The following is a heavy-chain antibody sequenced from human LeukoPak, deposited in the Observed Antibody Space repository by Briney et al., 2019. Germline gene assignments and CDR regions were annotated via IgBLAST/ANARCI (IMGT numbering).Heavy chain of an antibody. Sequence: SETLSLTCTVSGGSISSYYWSWIRQPPGKGLEWIGYIYYSGSTNYNPSPKSRVTISVDTSKNQFSLKLSSVTAADTAVYYCARWNEYSSSSAPPWGQGTLVTVSS. J-gene: IGHJ5*02. CDR2: IYYSGST. D-gene: IGHD6-6*01. CDR1: GGSISSYY. V-gene: IGHV4-59*01. CDR3: ARWNEYSSSSAPP.